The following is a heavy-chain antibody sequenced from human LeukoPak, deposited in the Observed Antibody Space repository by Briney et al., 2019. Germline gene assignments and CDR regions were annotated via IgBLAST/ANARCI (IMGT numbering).Heavy chain of an antibody. V-gene: IGHV1-69*04. Sequence: SVKVSCKASGGTFSSYAISWVRQAPGQGLEWMGRIIPILGIANYAQKFQGRVTITADKSTSTAYMELSSLRSEDTAVYYCARLLSGWYEEDYWGQGTLVTVSS. CDR3: ARLLSGWYEEDY. CDR1: GGTFSSYA. J-gene: IGHJ4*02. CDR2: IIPILGIA. D-gene: IGHD6-19*01.